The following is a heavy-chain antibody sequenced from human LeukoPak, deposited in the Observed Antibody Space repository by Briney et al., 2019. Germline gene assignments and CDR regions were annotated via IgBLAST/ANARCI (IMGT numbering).Heavy chain of an antibody. D-gene: IGHD6-19*01. CDR2: ISGSDGST. Sequence: PGGSLRLSCAASGFIFSSYAMSWVRQAPGKGLEWVSAISGSDGSTYYAGSVKGRFTISRDNSKNTLFLQMNSLRAEDTAVYYCAKHQYSTGWYLNYWGQGTLVTVSS. V-gene: IGHV3-23*01. J-gene: IGHJ4*02. CDR1: GFIFSSYA. CDR3: AKHQYSTGWYLNY.